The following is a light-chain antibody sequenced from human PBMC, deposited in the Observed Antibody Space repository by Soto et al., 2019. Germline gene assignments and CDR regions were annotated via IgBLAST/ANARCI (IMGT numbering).Light chain of an antibody. CDR1: QDISNY. J-gene: IGKJ4*01. CDR3: QQYDTLPLT. V-gene: IGKV1-33*01. Sequence: DIQMTQSPSSLSASVGDRVTITCQASQDISNYLNWYQQKPGKAPKLLIYDASNLETGVPARFSGSGSGTEFTFTISSLQPEDIATYYCQQYDTLPLTFGGGTKVEIK. CDR2: DAS.